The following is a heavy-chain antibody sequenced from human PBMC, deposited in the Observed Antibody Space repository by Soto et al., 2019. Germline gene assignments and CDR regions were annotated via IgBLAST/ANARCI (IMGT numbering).Heavy chain of an antibody. V-gene: IGHV4-39*01. J-gene: IGHJ4*02. CDR2: VYYSGST. CDR1: GGSISSSTYY. Sequence: SETLSLTCTVSGGSISSSTYYWGWIRQPPGKGLEWIGSVYYSGSTYYNPSLKSRVTISVDTSNNQFSLKLNSVTAADTAVYYRARHQYYYDSSGYTLDYWGQGTLVTVPS. CDR3: ARHQYYYDSSGYTLDY. D-gene: IGHD3-22*01.